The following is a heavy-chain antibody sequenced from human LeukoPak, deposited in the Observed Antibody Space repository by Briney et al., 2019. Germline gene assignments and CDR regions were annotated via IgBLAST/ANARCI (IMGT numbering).Heavy chain of an antibody. CDR3: ATAPGGGYYSYYYGMDV. Sequence: ASVKVSCKVSGYTLTELSMHWVRQAPGKGLEWMGGFDPEDGETIYAQKFQGRVTMTEDTSTDTAYMELSSLRSEDTAVYYCATAPGGGYYSYYYGMDVWGQGTTVTVS. CDR1: GYTLTELS. CDR2: FDPEDGET. J-gene: IGHJ6*02. V-gene: IGHV1-24*01. D-gene: IGHD2-15*01.